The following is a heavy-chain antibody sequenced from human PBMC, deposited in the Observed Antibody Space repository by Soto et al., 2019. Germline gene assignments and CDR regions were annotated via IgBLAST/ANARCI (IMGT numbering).Heavy chain of an antibody. Sequence: GASVKVSCKASGYTFTSYDINWVRQATGQGLEWMGWMNPNSGNTGYAQKFQGRVTMTRNTSISTAYMELSSLRSEDTAVYYCARGRKSRSRSSYIWGSYRYWYYFDYWGQGTLVTVSS. CDR2: MNPNSGNT. D-gene: IGHD3-16*02. CDR3: ARGRKSRSRSSYIWGSYRYWYYFDY. J-gene: IGHJ4*02. V-gene: IGHV1-8*01. CDR1: GYTFTSYD.